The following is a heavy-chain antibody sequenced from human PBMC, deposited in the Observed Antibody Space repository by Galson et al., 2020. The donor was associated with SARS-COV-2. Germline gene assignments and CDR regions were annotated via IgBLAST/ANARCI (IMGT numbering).Heavy chain of an antibody. CDR1: GGSFSGYS. J-gene: IGHJ6*03. V-gene: IGHV4-34*01. CDR2: INISGNT. D-gene: IGHD3-16*01. CDR3: ARGHRGVVPSPVLGLGPFYSYYYMDV. Sequence: SETLSLTCAVYGGSFSGYSWTWIRQAQGKGLEWIGEINISGNTNYSPSLRSRVTISVDTSKNQFSLSLTSVTTADTAVYYCARGHRGVVPSPVLGLGPFYSYYYMDVWGKGTTVSVSS.